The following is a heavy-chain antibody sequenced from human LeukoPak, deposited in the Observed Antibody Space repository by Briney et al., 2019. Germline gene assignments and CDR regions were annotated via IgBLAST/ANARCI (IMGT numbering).Heavy chain of an antibody. D-gene: IGHD5-18*01. Sequence: GGSLRPSCAPSGFTFTDHYMDWARQAPGKGLEWVGRIQNKKKTNIYTTSASVKGRVTMSRDDSKNSLYLQMNGLKTEDTAVYYCTRDKDTALDAWGQGTLVTVSS. CDR1: GFTFTDHY. J-gene: IGHJ5*02. CDR3: TRDKDTALDA. CDR2: IQNKKKTNIYTT. V-gene: IGHV3-72*01.